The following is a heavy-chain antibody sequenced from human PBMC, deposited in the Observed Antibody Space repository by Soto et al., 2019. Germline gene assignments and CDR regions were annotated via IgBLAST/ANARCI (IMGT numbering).Heavy chain of an antibody. Sequence: EVQLVESGGGLVKPGGSLRLSCAASGFTFSSYSMNWVRQAPGKGLEWVSSISSSSSYIYYADSVKGRFTISRDNAKNSLYLQMNSLRAEDTAVYSCASGPRPDTAWGQGTLVTVSS. CDR2: ISSSSSYI. CDR3: ASGPRPDTA. D-gene: IGHD5-18*01. V-gene: IGHV3-21*01. CDR1: GFTFSSYS. J-gene: IGHJ4*02.